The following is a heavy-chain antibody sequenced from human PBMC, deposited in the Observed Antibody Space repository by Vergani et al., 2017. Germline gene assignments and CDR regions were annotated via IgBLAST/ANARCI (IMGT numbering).Heavy chain of an antibody. Sequence: QVHLVESGGGAVQSAGSLRLSCAASGFMFNSYCIHWVRQAPGKGLEWVSFIRYDGSSEYYGDSVKGRFTISRDKSQNTVNLQMNSLRTEDTAVYFCANSVIAGNVGVAYFGMDVWGRGTTVTVSS. CDR3: ANSVIAGNVGVAYFGMDV. CDR2: IRYDGSSE. D-gene: IGHD2/OR15-2a*01. J-gene: IGHJ6*02. CDR1: GFMFNSYC. V-gene: IGHV3-30*02.